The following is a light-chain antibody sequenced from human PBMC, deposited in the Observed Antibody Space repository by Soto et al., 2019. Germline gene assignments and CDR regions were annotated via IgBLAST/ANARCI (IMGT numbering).Light chain of an antibody. CDR3: QTWGTGIQV. CDR2: LNSDGSH. J-gene: IGLJ2*01. Sequence: QRVLTQSPSASASLGASVKLTCTLSSKNSSYAIAWHQQQPEKGPRYLMKLNSDGSHSKGDGIPDRFSGSSSGAERYLTISSLQSEDEADYYCQTWGTGIQVFGGGTKLTVL. V-gene: IGLV4-69*01. CDR1: SKNSSYA.